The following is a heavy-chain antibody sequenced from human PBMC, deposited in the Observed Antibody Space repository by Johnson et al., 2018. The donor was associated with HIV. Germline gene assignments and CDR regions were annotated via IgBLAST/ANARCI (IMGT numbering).Heavy chain of an antibody. V-gene: IGHV3-30*05. CDR3: ARKQWLEIPSDAFDV. CDR1: GFTFDDYG. Sequence: QVQLVESGGGLVQPGRSLRLSCAASGFTFDDYGMSWVRQAPGKGLEWVAVISYDGSNKYYADSVKGRFTISRDNAKKTLYLQMNSLRAEDTAVYYCARKQWLEIPSDAFDVWGQGTMVTVSS. CDR2: ISYDGSNK. J-gene: IGHJ3*01. D-gene: IGHD6-19*01.